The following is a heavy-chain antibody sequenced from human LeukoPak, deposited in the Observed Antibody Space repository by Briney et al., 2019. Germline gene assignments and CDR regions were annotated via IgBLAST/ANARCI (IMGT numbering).Heavy chain of an antibody. V-gene: IGHV3-30*18. CDR2: ISYDGSNK. CDR1: GFTFSSYG. Sequence: GGSLRLSCAASGFTFSSYGMHWVRQAPGKGLEWVAVISYDGSNKYYAGSVKGRFTISRDNSKNTLYLQMNSLRAEDTAVYYCAKYSLAYCGGDCYSTLDYWGQGTLVTVSS. CDR3: AKYSLAYCGGDCYSTLDY. D-gene: IGHD2-21*02. J-gene: IGHJ4*02.